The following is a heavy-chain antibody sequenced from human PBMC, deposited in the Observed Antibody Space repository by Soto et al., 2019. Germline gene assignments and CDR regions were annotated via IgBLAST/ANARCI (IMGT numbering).Heavy chain of an antibody. CDR1: GYTFTGYY. CDR3: ARGRKYSSSFGPTSDYYYYMDV. CDR2: INPNSGGT. J-gene: IGHJ6*03. Sequence: ASVKVSCKASGYTFTGYYMHWVRQAPGQGLEWMGWINPNSGGTNYAQKFQGWVTMSRDTSISTAYMELSRLRSDDTAVYYCARGRKYSSSFGPTSDYYYYMDVWGKGTTVTVSS. V-gene: IGHV1-2*04. D-gene: IGHD6-6*01.